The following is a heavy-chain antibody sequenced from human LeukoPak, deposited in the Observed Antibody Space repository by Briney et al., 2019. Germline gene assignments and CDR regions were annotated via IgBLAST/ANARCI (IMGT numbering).Heavy chain of an antibody. J-gene: IGHJ6*03. D-gene: IGHD3-16*01. CDR1: GFTFSSYA. V-gene: IGHV3-23*01. Sequence: PGGSLRLSCAASGFTFSSYAMSWVRQAPGKGLEWVSTISGSGGNTYYADSVKGHFIISGDNSKNTLYLQMNSLRAEDTAVYYCAKVVWDYYYYYMDVWGKGTTVTVSS. CDR2: ISGSGGNT. CDR3: AKVVWDYYYYYMDV.